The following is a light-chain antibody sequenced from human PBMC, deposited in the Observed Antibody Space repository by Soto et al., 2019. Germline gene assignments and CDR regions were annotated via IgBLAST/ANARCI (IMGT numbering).Light chain of an antibody. CDR1: QSVSSSY. J-gene: IGKJ2*01. CDR3: QQYGSSPYT. Sequence: EIVLTQSPGTLSLSPGERATLSCRASQSVSSSYLAWYQQKPGQAPRLVIYGASSRATGIPDRFSGSGSGTHFTLTISRLEPEDFAVYYCQQYGSSPYTFGQGTKLEIK. V-gene: IGKV3-20*01. CDR2: GAS.